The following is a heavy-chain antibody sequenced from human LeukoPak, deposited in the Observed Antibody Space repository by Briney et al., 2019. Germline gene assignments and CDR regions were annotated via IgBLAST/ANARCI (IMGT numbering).Heavy chain of an antibody. CDR1: GGSISSYY. V-gene: IGHV4-4*07. CDR2: IYTSGGT. Sequence: SGTLSLTCTVSGGSISSYYWSWIRQPAGKGLEWIGRIYTSGGTNYNPSLKSRVTMSVDTSKNQFSLKLSSVTAADTAVYYCARGYYDSSGSPNHDYWGQGTLVTVSS. J-gene: IGHJ4*02. D-gene: IGHD3-22*01. CDR3: ARGYYDSSGSPNHDY.